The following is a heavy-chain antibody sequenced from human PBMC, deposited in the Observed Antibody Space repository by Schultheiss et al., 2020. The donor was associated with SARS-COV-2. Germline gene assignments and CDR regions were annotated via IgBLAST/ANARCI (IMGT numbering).Heavy chain of an antibody. D-gene: IGHD1-26*01. Sequence: GGSLRLSCAASGFTFSSYSMNWVRQAPGKGLEWVSSISSSSSYIYYADSVKGRFTISRDMSKNTLYLQMNSLRAEDTALYFCAKDRAPYYSWNYMQQWGQGAQVTVSS. CDR3: AKDRAPYYSWNYMQQ. J-gene: IGHJ4*02. CDR1: GFTFSSYS. CDR2: ISSSSSYI. V-gene: IGHV3-21*01.